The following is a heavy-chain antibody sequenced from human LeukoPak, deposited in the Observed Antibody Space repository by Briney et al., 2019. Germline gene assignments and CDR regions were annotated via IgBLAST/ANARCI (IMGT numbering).Heavy chain of an antibody. CDR2: ISDGGGRT. V-gene: IGHV3-23*01. J-gene: IGHJ4*02. Sequence: GGSLRLSCGASGFTFSTYAMSWVRQAPGKGLEWVSGISDGGGRTFYAESEKGRFTVSRVNSKNTLYLRMNSLRAEDTAIYYCTKNEIRDDSGSWYAYWGLGTVVTVSS. CDR3: TKNEIRDDSGSWYAY. D-gene: IGHD6-13*01. CDR1: GFTFSTYA.